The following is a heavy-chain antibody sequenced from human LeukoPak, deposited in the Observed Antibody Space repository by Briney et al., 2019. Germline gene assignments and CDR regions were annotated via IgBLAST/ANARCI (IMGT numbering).Heavy chain of an antibody. J-gene: IGHJ4*02. V-gene: IGHV1-2*02. D-gene: IGHD3-3*01. CDR1: GYTFTGYY. Sequence: ASVKVSCKASGYTFTGYYMHWVRQAPGQGLEWMGWINPNSGGTNYAQKFQGRVTMTRDTSISTAYMELSRLRSDDTAVYYCVRAPDRYDFWSGYYSYYFDYWGQGTLVTVSS. CDR3: VRAPDRYDFWSGYYSYYFDY. CDR2: INPNSGGT.